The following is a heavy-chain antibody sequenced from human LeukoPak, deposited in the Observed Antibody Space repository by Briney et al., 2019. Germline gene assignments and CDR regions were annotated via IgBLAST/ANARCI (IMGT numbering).Heavy chain of an antibody. Sequence: SVTVSCTASGGTFSSYAISWVRQAPGQGLEWMGGIIPIFGKANYAQKFQGRVTITAVESMSTAYMELSSLRSEDMAVYYCARGWLAESTVVTPYNYWGQGTLVTVSS. D-gene: IGHD4-23*01. CDR2: IIPIFGKA. J-gene: IGHJ4*02. V-gene: IGHV1-69*13. CDR1: GGTFSSYA. CDR3: ARGWLAESTVVTPYNY.